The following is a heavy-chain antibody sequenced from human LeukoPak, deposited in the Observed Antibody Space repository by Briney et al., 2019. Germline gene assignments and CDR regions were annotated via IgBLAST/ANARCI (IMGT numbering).Heavy chain of an antibody. Sequence: GGSLRLSCAASGFTFDDYAMHWVRQAPGKGLEWVSGFSWNSGNIGYADSVKGRFTISRDNAKNSLYLQMNSLRAEDTALYYCAKDKYSSSSGSFDTWGQGTMVTVSS. J-gene: IGHJ3*02. CDR3: AKDKYSSSSGSFDT. V-gene: IGHV3-9*01. CDR2: FSWNSGNI. CDR1: GFTFDDYA. D-gene: IGHD6-6*01.